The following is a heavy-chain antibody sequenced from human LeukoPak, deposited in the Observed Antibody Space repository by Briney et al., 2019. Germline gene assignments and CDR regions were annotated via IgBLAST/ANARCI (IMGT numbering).Heavy chain of an antibody. Sequence: ASVKVSCKASGYTFTSYGISWVRQAPGQGLEWMGWISAYNGNTKYAQKFQGRFTMTRDTSISTAYMELTRLRSDDTAVYYCATGLGVLDPEANSWGQGTLVTVSS. J-gene: IGHJ4*02. CDR3: ATGLGVLDPEANS. V-gene: IGHV1-18*01. D-gene: IGHD3/OR15-3a*01. CDR1: GYTFTSYG. CDR2: ISAYNGNT.